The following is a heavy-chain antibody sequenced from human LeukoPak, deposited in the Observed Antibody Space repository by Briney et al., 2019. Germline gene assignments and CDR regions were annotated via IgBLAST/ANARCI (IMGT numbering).Heavy chain of an antibody. V-gene: IGHV4-39*01. J-gene: IGHJ4*02. Sequence: SETLSLTCTVSGGSISSSSYYWGWIRQPPGKGLEWIGSIYYSRSTYYNPSLKSRVTISVDTSKNQFSLKLSSVTAADTAVYYCARGGYYDSSGYYTESLIFDYWGQGTLVTVSS. CDR2: IYYSRST. D-gene: IGHD3-22*01. CDR1: GGSISSSSYY. CDR3: ARGGYYDSSGYYTESLIFDY.